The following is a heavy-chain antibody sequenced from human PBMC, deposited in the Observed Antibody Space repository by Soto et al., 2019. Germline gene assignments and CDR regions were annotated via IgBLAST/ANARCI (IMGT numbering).Heavy chain of an antibody. CDR3: ARAGWYRFDY. J-gene: IGHJ4*02. D-gene: IGHD2-15*01. V-gene: IGHV3-74*01. Sequence: EVQLVESGGDLVQPGGYLRLSCAASGFTFGSYWMHWVRQAPGKGLVWVSRINSDGSTTNYGDSVKGRFTISRDNAKSTLYLQMNSLRAEDTAVYYCARAGWYRFDYWGQGTLLTVSS. CDR2: INSDGSTT. CDR1: GFTFGSYW.